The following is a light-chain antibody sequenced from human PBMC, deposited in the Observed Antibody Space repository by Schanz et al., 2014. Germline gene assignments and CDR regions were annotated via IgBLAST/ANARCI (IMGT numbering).Light chain of an antibody. V-gene: IGKV3-20*01. CDR3: QQYGPSLLT. CDR2: GAS. J-gene: IGKJ3*01. CDR1: QRVDSSY. Sequence: EIVLTQSPATLSLSPGERATLSCRASQRVDSSYLTWYQKKPGQAPRVLIYGASSRATGIPDRFSGSGSGTDFTLTISRLDPEDFAVYFCQQYGPSLLTFGPGTKVDIK.